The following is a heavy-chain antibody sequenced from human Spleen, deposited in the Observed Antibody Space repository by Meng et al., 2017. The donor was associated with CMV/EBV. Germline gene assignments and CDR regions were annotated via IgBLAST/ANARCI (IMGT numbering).Heavy chain of an antibody. CDR2: IYYSGST. CDR1: GGSVSSVGYY. J-gene: IGHJ4*02. CDR3: ARVSSGWDYFDY. V-gene: IGHV4-31*03. Sequence: QVQLQEPGPGLVKPSQTMSLTCTVSGGSVSSVGYYWTWIRQHPGKGLEWFGHIYYSGSTFYNPSLKRRVIISIDTSKNQFSLNLRSVTAADTAVYYCARVSSGWDYFDYWGQGTLVTVSS. D-gene: IGHD6-19*01.